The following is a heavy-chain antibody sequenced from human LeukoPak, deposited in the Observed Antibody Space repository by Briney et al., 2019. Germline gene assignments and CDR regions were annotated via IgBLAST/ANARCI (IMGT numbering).Heavy chain of an antibody. V-gene: IGHV3-30*02. J-gene: IGHJ4*02. CDR3: AKDQGSYYLGY. CDR1: GFTFSSYG. Sequence: PGGSLRLSCAASGFTFSSYGMHWVRQAPGKGLEWVAFIRYDGGNKYYADSVKGRFTISRDNSKNTLYLQMNSLRAEDTAVYYCAKDQGSYYLGYWGQGTLVTVSS. CDR2: IRYDGGNK. D-gene: IGHD1-26*01.